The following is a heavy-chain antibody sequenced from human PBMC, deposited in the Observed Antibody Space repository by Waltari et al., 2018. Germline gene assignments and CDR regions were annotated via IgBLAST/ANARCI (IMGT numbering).Heavy chain of an antibody. CDR2: IYYSGST. J-gene: IGHJ5*02. CDR1: GGSISSYY. Sequence: QVQLQESGPGLVKPSETLSLTCTVSGGSISSYYWSWIRQPPGKGLEWIGYIYYSGSTNYNPSLKSRVTISVDTSKNQFSLKLSSVTAADTAVYYCARGVVADYNWFDPWGQGTLVTVSS. V-gene: IGHV4-59*01. CDR3: ARGVVADYNWFDP. D-gene: IGHD6-19*01.